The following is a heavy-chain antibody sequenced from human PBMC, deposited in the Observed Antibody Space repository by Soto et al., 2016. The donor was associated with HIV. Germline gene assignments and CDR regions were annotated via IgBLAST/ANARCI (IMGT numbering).Heavy chain of an antibody. J-gene: IGHJ4*02. CDR3: SRDTFGPDDY. D-gene: IGHD3-16*01. CDR2: INEDGSTT. V-gene: IGHV3-74*01. Sequence: EVQLVESGGGLVQPGGSLRLSCAASGFSSSNYWMHWVRQAPGKGLVWVSRINEDGSTTNYADSVRGRFTISRDYAKNTLYLQMNILRVEDTAVYYCSRDTFGPDDYWGQGTLVTVSS. CDR1: GFSSSNYW.